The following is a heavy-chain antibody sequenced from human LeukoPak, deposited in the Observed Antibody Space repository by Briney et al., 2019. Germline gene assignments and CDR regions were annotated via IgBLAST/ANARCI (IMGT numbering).Heavy chain of an antibody. CDR2: IYTSGST. Sequence: PSETLSLTCSVSGDSISSYYWSWIRQPPGKGLEWIGYIYTSGSTNYNPSLKSRVTISVDTSKNQFSLKLSSVTAADTAVYYCARDPYGSRSYYYNFDYWGQGTLVTVSS. CDR3: ARDPYGSRSYYYNFDY. CDR1: GDSISSYY. V-gene: IGHV4-59*01. D-gene: IGHD3-10*01. J-gene: IGHJ4*02.